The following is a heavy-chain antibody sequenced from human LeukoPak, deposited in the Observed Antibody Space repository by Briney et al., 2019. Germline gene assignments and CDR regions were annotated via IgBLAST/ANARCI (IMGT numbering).Heavy chain of an antibody. CDR1: GFTFSSYS. CDR2: ISSSSSYI. V-gene: IGHV3-21*01. J-gene: IGHJ4*02. Sequence: PGGSLRLSCAASGFTFSSYSMTWVRQAPGKGLEWVSSISSSSSYIYYADSVEGRFTISRDNAKNSLYLQMNSLRAEDTAVYYCAGTSYGRTFDYWGQGTLVTVSS. D-gene: IGHD5-18*01. CDR3: AGTSYGRTFDY.